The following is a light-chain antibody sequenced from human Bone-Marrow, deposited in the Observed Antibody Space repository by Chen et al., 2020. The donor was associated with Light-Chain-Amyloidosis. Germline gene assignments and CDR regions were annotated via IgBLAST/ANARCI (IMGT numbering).Light chain of an antibody. CDR2: DDS. Sequence: SYVLTQPSSVSVAPGQTATIACGGNNIGSTSENWYQQTPGQAPLLVVYDDSDRPSGIPERLSGSNSGNTATLTISRVEAGDEADYYCQVWDRSSDRPVFGGGTKLTVL. J-gene: IGLJ3*02. CDR1: NIGSTS. CDR3: QVWDRSSDRPV. V-gene: IGLV3-21*02.